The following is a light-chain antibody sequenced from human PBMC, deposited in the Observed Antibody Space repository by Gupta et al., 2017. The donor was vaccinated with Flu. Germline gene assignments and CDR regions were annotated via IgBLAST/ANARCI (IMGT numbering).Light chain of an antibody. J-gene: IGLJ3*02. CDR2: EVT. V-gene: IGLV2-8*01. CDR3: SADAGNRNGV. Sequence: QSALTQPPSASGSLGQSVTISCTGTTDDIDAYNYVSWFQQYPGKPPRLIIYEVTNGPSAVPDRFSGSKSGTTASPTISGLKAEEEADYYCSADAGNRNGVFGGGTKLTVL. CDR1: TDDIDAYNY.